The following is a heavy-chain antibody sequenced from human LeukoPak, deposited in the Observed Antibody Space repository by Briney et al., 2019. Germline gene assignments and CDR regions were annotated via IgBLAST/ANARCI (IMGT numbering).Heavy chain of an antibody. V-gene: IGHV4-4*07. CDR1: GGSISSYY. D-gene: IGHD6-19*01. CDR3: ARGGGIAVAGYYFDY. J-gene: IGHJ4*02. Sequence: PSETLSLTCTVSGGSISSYYWSWIRQPAGKGLEWIGHIYTSGSTNYNPSLKSRVTISVDKSKNQFSLKLSSVTAADTAVYYCARGGGIAVAGYYFDYWGQGTLVTVSS. CDR2: IYTSGST.